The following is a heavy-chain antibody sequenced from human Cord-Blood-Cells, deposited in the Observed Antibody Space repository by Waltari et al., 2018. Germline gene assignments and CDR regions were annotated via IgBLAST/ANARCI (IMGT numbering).Heavy chain of an antibody. CDR3: ARDTVGATD. V-gene: IGHV4-59*01. CDR2: IYYSGST. D-gene: IGHD1-26*01. CDR1: GGPISSYY. J-gene: IGHJ4*02. Sequence: QVQLQESGPGLVKPSETLSLTCTVSGGPISSYYWSWIRQPPGKGLEWIGYIYYSGSTNYNPSLKSRVTISVDTSKSQFSLKLSSVTAADTAVYYCARDTVGATDWGQGTLVTVSS.